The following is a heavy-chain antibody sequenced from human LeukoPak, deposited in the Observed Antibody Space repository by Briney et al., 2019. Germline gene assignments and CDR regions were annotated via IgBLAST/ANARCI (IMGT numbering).Heavy chain of an antibody. CDR3: AGGPVITVTPYYFDC. J-gene: IGHJ4*02. CDR2: IKQDGSEK. V-gene: IGHV3-7*01. CDR1: GFTFSSYW. D-gene: IGHD3-16*01. Sequence: RGSLRLSCAPSGFTFSSYWRSWVRQAPGKGLEWVANIKQDGSEKYYVDSVKGRITISKDNAKNSLYLQMNSLRAEDTAVYYCAGGPVITVTPYYFDCWVQGSLVTVSS.